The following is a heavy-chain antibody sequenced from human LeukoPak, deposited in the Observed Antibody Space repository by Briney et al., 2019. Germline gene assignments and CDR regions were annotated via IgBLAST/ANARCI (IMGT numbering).Heavy chain of an antibody. D-gene: IGHD2-15*01. CDR3: ARPKKDLYYYYYGMDV. Sequence: ESLKISFKGSGYSFTSYWIGWVRQMPGKGLEWMGIFYPGDSDTRYSPAFQGQVTISADKSISTAYLQWSSLKASDTAMYYCARPKKDLYYYYYGMDVWGQGTTVTVSS. V-gene: IGHV5-51*01. J-gene: IGHJ6*02. CDR2: FYPGDSDT. CDR1: GYSFTSYW.